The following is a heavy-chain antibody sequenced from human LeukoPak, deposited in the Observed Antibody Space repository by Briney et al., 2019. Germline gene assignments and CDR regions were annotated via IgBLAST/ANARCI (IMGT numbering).Heavy chain of an antibody. J-gene: IGHJ3*02. CDR3: AREHMTTEPFDI. CDR1: GYSISSGYY. V-gene: IGHV4-38-2*02. D-gene: IGHD4-17*01. CDR2: IYHSGST. Sequence: PSETLSLTCTVSGYSISSGYYWGWIRQPPGKGLEWIGSIYHSGSTYYNPSLKSRVTISVDTSKNQFSLKLSSVTAADTAVYYCAREHMTTEPFDIWGQGTMVTVSS.